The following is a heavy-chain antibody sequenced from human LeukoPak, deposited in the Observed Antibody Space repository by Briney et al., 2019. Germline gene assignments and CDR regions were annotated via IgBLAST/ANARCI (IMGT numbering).Heavy chain of an antibody. V-gene: IGHV3-20*01. CDR1: GFTFDDYG. Sequence: RTGGSLRLSRAASGFTFDDYGMSWVRQAPGKGLEWVSGINWNGGSTGYADSVKGRFTISRDNAKNSLYLQMNSLRAEDTALNHCARTTYSSSSRTSIRYFDYWGQGTLVTVSS. J-gene: IGHJ4*02. D-gene: IGHD6-6*01. CDR3: ARTTYSSSSRTSIRYFDY. CDR2: INWNGGST.